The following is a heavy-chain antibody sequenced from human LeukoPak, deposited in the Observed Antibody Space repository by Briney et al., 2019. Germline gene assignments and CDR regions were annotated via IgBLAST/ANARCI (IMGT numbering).Heavy chain of an antibody. Sequence: GASVKVSCKASGYTFTSYYMHWVRQAPGQGLEWMGIINPSGGSTSYAQKFQGRGTMTRDTSTSTVYMELSSLRSEDTAVYYCARDRAPTHDAFDIWGQGTMVTVSS. CDR3: ARDRAPTHDAFDI. J-gene: IGHJ3*02. CDR1: GYTFTSYY. CDR2: INPSGGST. V-gene: IGHV1-46*01.